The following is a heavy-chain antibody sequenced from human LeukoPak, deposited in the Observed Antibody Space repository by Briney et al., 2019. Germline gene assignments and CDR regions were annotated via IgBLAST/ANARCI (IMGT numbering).Heavy chain of an antibody. V-gene: IGHV3-48*04. J-gene: IGHJ4*02. CDR1: GFTFSSYD. CDR2: ISPSSTRI. D-gene: IGHD3-16*01. CDR3: ARMNYVSSGWGAPFDD. Sequence: GGSLRLPCAASGFTFSSYDMNWVRQAPGKGLEWVSYISPSSTRIDYAASVRGRFTISRDNAKRSLYLQMSSLRAEDTAVCYCARMNYVSSGWGAPFDDWGQGTLVTVSS.